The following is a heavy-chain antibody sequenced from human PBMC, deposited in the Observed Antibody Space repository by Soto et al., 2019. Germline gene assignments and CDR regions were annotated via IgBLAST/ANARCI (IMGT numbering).Heavy chain of an antibody. CDR3: VRGEGSGHYYYGMDV. CDR2: IKQDGGGK. D-gene: IGHD2-8*02. Sequence: EVQLVESGGGLVQPGGSLRLSCVASGFTFSSYWMSWVRQAPGKGLEWVANIKQDGGGKYYVDSVKGRFTISRGNTKNSLYLQMSSLRADDTAVYYCVRGEGSGHYYYGMDVWGQGTTVTFSS. V-gene: IGHV3-7*04. J-gene: IGHJ6*02. CDR1: GFTFSSYW.